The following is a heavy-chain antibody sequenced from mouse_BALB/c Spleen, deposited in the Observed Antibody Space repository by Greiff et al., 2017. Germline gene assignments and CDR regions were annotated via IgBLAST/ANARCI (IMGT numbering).Heavy chain of an antibody. CDR2: ISSGGSYT. J-gene: IGHJ4*01. D-gene: IGHD2-14*01. Sequence: EVKVEESGGGLVKPVGSPKLSCAASGFTFSSYAMSWVRQSPEKRLEWVAEISSGGSYTYYPDTVTGRFTISRDNAKNTLYLEMSSLRSEDTAMYYCARGTYRYDYAMDYWGQGTSVTVSS. V-gene: IGHV5-9-4*01. CDR3: ARGTYRYDYAMDY. CDR1: GFTFSSYA.